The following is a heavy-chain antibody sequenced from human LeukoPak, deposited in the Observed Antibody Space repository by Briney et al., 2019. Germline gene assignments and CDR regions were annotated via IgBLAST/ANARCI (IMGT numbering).Heavy chain of an antibody. CDR1: GGSISSTNW. CDR2: IYHSGNT. D-gene: IGHD6-13*01. V-gene: IGHV4-4*02. J-gene: IGHJ5*02. Sequence: SGTLSLTCAVSGGSISSTNWWSWVRQPPGKGLQWIGEIYHSGNTNYNPSLKSRVTISVDKSKNQFSLKLSSVTAADTAVYYCARAAQQLPYNWFDPWGQGTLVTVSS. CDR3: ARAAQQLPYNWFDP.